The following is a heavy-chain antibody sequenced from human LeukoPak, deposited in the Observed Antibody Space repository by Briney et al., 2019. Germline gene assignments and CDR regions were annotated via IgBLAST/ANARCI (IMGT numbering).Heavy chain of an antibody. CDR1: GGSISSYY. V-gene: IGHV4-39*07. J-gene: IGHJ6*03. Sequence: SETLSLTCTVSGGSISSYYWGWIRQPPGKGLEWIGSIYYSGSTYYNPSLKSRVTISVDTSKNQFSLKLSSVTAADTAVYYCARVRSFYYYYYYMDVWGKGTTVTVSS. CDR2: IYYSGST. CDR3: ARVRSFYYYYYYMDV.